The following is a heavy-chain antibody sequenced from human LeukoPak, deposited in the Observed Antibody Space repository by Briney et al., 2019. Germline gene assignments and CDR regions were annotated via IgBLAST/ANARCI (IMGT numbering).Heavy chain of an antibody. CDR3: ARDTGWFGKSIDGY. D-gene: IGHD3-10*01. V-gene: IGHV1-46*01. CDR1: GYTFTRYY. J-gene: IGHJ4*02. Sequence: GASVKVSCKASGYTFTRYYMHWVRQAPGQGLEWMGIMNPSGGNTNYAQKFQGRVTMTRDMSTSTVYMELSSLRSEDTAVYYCARDTGWFGKSIDGYWGQGTLVTVSS. CDR2: MNPSGGNT.